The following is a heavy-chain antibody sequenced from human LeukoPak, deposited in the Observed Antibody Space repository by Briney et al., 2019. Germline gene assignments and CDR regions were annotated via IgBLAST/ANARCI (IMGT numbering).Heavy chain of an antibody. CDR2: FYYSGST. J-gene: IGHJ4*02. CDR1: GGSISSGGYY. Sequence: PSETLSLTCTVSGGSISSGGYYWSWIRQPPGKGLEWVGYFYYSGSTYYNPSLKSRISISVDTSKNQFSLKLSSVTAADTAMYYCARNGGNSDFDYWGQGTLVTVSS. D-gene: IGHD4-23*01. CDR3: ARNGGNSDFDY. V-gene: IGHV4-31*03.